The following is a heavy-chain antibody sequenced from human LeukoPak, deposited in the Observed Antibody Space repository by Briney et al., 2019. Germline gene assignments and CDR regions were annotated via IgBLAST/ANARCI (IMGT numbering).Heavy chain of an antibody. CDR1: GGSISSGRYY. V-gene: IGHV4-61*02. Sequence: PSQTLSLTCAVSGGSISSGRYYWSWIRQPAGKGLEWIGRKFVGGSHNYNPSLKSRVTISEDTSKNQISLRLTSVTAADTAVYYCVRDRGSSYGDNWFDPWGQGILVTVSS. D-gene: IGHD6-6*01. CDR2: KFVGGSH. J-gene: IGHJ5*02. CDR3: VRDRGSSYGDNWFDP.